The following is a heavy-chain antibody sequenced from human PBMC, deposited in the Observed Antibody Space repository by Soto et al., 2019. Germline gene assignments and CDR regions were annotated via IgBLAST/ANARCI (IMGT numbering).Heavy chain of an antibody. J-gene: IGHJ3*02. CDR1: GGSISSYY. V-gene: IGHV4-59*01. CDR2: IYYSGST. D-gene: IGHD3-16*01. Sequence: SETLSLTCTVSGGSISSYYWSWIRQPPGKGLEWIGYIYYSGSTNYNPSLKSRVTISVDTSKNQFSLKLSSVTAADTAVYYCARVSSHGASDAFDIWGQGTMVTVSS. CDR3: ARVSSHGASDAFDI.